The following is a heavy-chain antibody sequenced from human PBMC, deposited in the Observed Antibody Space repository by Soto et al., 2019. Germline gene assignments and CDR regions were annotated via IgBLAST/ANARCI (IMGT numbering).Heavy chain of an antibody. V-gene: IGHV3-30*18. Sequence: PVGSLRLSCAASGFTFSSYGMHWVRQAPGKGLEWVAVISYDGSNKYYADSVKGRFTISRDNSKNTLYLQMNSLRAEDTAVYYCAKDYSRDIVVEGYYYYGMDVWGQGTTVTVS. CDR3: AKDYSRDIVVEGYYYYGMDV. D-gene: IGHD2-2*01. CDR1: GFTFSSYG. CDR2: ISYDGSNK. J-gene: IGHJ6*02.